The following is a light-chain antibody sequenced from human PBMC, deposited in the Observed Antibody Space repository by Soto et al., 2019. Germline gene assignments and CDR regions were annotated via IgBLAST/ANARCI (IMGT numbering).Light chain of an antibody. CDR1: SSDVGGYNY. V-gene: IGLV2-14*01. Sequence: QSALTQPASVSGSPGQSITISCTGTSSDVGGYNYVSWYQQHPGKAPKLMIYDVSNRPSGASSRFSGSKSGNTASLTISGLQAEDEADYYCSSYTSSSTLYVFGTGTKVTVL. CDR3: SSYTSSSTLYV. CDR2: DVS. J-gene: IGLJ1*01.